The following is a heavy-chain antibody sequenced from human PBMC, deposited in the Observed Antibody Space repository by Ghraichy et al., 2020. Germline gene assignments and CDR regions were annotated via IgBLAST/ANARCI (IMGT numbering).Heavy chain of an antibody. CDR3: VKEGHSRGYGAYFDS. CDR2: VSRDGRTK. V-gene: IGHV3-30*18. J-gene: IGHJ4*02. D-gene: IGHD1-26*01. Sequence: GGSLRLSCAASGFAFSNYGMNCVRQAPGKGLEWVAVVSRDGRTKYYADSVKGRFSISRDNSKNTLYLQMNSLRAEDTAVYYFVKEGHSRGYGAYFDSWGQGTLVTVSS. CDR1: GFAFSNYG.